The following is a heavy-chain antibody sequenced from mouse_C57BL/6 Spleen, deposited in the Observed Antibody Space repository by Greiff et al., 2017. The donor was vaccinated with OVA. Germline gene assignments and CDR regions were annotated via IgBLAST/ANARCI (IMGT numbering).Heavy chain of an antibody. V-gene: IGHV1-69*01. D-gene: IGHD2-5*01. J-gene: IGHJ2*01. CDR1: GYTFTSYW. Sequence: QVQLQQPGAELVMPGASVKLSCKASGYTFTSYWMHWVKQRPGQGLEWIGEIDPSDSYTNYTQKFMGKCTLTVDKSSSTAYMQLSSLTSEDSAVYYCARYYSNYGDYWGQGTTLTVSS. CDR2: IDPSDSYT. CDR3: ARYYSNYGDY.